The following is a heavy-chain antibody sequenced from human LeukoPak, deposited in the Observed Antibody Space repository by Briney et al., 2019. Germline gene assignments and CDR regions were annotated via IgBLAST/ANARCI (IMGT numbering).Heavy chain of an antibody. J-gene: IGHJ4*02. D-gene: IGHD4-23*01. CDR2: IYTSGSA. CDR3: ARTRAYGGRPDY. Sequence: SETLSLTCTVSGGSISGYYWNWIRQPAGKGLEWIGRIYTSGSANYNPSLKSRVTISVDTSKNQFSLKLNSVTAADTAVYYCARTRAYGGRPDYWGQGTLVTVSS. V-gene: IGHV4-4*07. CDR1: GGSISGYY.